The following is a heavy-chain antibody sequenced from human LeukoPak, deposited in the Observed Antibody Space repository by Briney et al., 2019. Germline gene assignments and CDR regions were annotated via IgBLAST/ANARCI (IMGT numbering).Heavy chain of an antibody. D-gene: IGHD4-23*01. Sequence: PLETLSLTCSVSGYSINSAYYWGWIRQPPGKGLEWIATIYHSGSAYYNPSLKSRVTISLDTYKNQFSLKLSSVTAADTAVYYCARAGSGYGGNRYFDYWGQGTLVTVSS. J-gene: IGHJ4*02. CDR1: GYSINSAYY. V-gene: IGHV4-38-2*02. CDR2: IYHSGSA. CDR3: ARAGSGYGGNRYFDY.